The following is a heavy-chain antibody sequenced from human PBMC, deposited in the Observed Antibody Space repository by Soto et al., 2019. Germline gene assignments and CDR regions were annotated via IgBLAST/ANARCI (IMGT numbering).Heavy chain of an antibody. CDR2: ISSSSNYI. Sequence: EVQVVDSGGGLVKPGGSLRLSCAASGFTFSNYTRNWVRQAQGKGLEWVSSISSSSNYIYYADSLKGRFTISRDSAKNSVLLQMDSLRAEDTAVYSCARVYIAMDYWGQCTLVTVSS. CDR3: ARVYIAMDY. J-gene: IGHJ4*02. CDR1: GFTFSNYT. D-gene: IGHD2-21*01. V-gene: IGHV3-21*01.